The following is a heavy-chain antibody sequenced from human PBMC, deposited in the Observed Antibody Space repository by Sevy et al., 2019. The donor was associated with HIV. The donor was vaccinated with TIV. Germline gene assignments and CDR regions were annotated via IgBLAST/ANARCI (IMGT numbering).Heavy chain of an antibody. V-gene: IGHV3-21*06. J-gene: IGHJ3*01. CDR1: AFSYSPYA. D-gene: IGHD1-20*01. Sequence: GGSLRLSCAASAFSYSPYAMNWVRQVPGKGLEWVSSISSNTRNIFYADSVRGRFTISRDNAKNSVFLYMNGLRADDTAVYYCARTKLTAFQDFDAFDVWGPGTAVTVSS. CDR3: ARTKLTAFQDFDAFDV. CDR2: ISSNTRNI.